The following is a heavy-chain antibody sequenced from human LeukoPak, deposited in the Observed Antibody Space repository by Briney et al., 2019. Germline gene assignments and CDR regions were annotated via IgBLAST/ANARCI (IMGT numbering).Heavy chain of an antibody. Sequence: GGSLRLSCAASGFTFSGSAMHWVRQASGKGLEWVGRIRSKANSYATAYAASVKGRFTISRDDSKNTAYPQMNSLKTEDTAVYCCTSTMIDYYYYYMDVWGKGTTVTVSS. CDR1: GFTFSGSA. V-gene: IGHV3-73*01. CDR3: TSTMIDYYYYYMDV. D-gene: IGHD3-22*01. J-gene: IGHJ6*03. CDR2: IRSKANSYAT.